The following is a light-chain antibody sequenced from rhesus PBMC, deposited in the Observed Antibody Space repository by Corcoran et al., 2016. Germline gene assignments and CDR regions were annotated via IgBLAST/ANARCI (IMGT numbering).Light chain of an antibody. CDR1: EKVGSY. CDR2: STS. Sequence: EIVMTQSPATLSLSPGETATLSCRASEKVGSYLGWYQQKPGQAPKLLGHSTSFRAAGIPARFSGSGSRTEVTLTFSSLEPEDVGIYHYQPYHGFPPTFGQGTKVEIK. V-gene: IGKV3-40*03. CDR3: QPYHGFPPT. J-gene: IGKJ1*01.